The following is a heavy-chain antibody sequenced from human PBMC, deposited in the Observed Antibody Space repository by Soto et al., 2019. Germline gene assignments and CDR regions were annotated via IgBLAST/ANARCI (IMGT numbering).Heavy chain of an antibody. CDR2: ISYDGSNK. CDR1: GFTFSSYA. V-gene: IGHV3-30-3*01. Sequence: PGGSLRLSCAASGFTFSSYAIHWVRQAPGKGLEWVAVISYDGSNKYYADSVKGRFTISRDNSKNTLYLQMNSLRAEDTAVYYCARSISGSYYMFDYWGQGTLVTVSS. CDR3: ARSISGSYYMFDY. J-gene: IGHJ4*02. D-gene: IGHD1-26*01.